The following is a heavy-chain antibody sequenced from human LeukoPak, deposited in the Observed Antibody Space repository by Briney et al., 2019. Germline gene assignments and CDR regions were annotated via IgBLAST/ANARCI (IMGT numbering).Heavy chain of an antibody. D-gene: IGHD3-3*01. Sequence: GGSLRLSCAASGFTFSSYSMNWVRQAPGKGLEWVSSISSSSSYIYYADSVKGRFTISRGNAKNSLYLQMNSLRAEDTAVYYCAKTYSDFWSGYYTVDYYMDVWGKGTAVTVSS. J-gene: IGHJ6*03. CDR1: GFTFSSYS. CDR2: ISSSSSYI. CDR3: AKTYSDFWSGYYTVDYYMDV. V-gene: IGHV3-21*04.